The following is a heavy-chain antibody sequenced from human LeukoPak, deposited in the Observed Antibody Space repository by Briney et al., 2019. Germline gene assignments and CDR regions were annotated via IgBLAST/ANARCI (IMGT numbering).Heavy chain of an antibody. CDR3: AKSLLWRFDP. D-gene: IGHD2-21*01. V-gene: IGHV3-23*01. CDR2: ISGSGGST. CDR1: GFTVSSNY. J-gene: IGHJ5*02. Sequence: GGSLRLSCAASGFTVSSNYMSWVRQAPGKGLEWVSAISGSGGSTYYADSVKGRFTISRDNSKNTLYLQMNSLRAEDTAVYYCAKSLLWRFDPWGQGTLVTVSS.